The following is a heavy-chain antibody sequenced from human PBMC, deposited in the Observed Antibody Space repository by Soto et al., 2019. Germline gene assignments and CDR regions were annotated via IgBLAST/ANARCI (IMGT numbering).Heavy chain of an antibody. Sequence: QVQLVESGGGVVQPGRSLRLSCAASGFTFSSYAMHWVRQAPGKGLEWVAVISYDGSNKYYADSVKGRFTISRDNSKNTLYLQMNSLRPEDTAVYHCARATSGWYKDAFDIWGQGTMVTVSS. J-gene: IGHJ3*02. CDR1: GFTFSSYA. CDR2: ISYDGSNK. CDR3: ARATSGWYKDAFDI. V-gene: IGHV3-30-3*01. D-gene: IGHD6-19*01.